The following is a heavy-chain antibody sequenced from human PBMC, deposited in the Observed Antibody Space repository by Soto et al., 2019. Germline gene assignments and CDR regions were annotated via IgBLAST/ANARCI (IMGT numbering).Heavy chain of an antibody. CDR2: ISSSSSYI. CDR3: ARVKIAVAGTDDAFDI. CDR1: GFTFSSYS. D-gene: IGHD6-19*01. V-gene: IGHV3-21*01. Sequence: EVQLVESGGGLVKPGGSLRLSCAASGFTFSSYSMNWVRQAPGKGLEWVSSISSSSSYIYYADSVKGRFTISRDNAKNSLYRQMNSLRAEDTAVYYCARVKIAVAGTDDAFDIWGQGTMVTVSS. J-gene: IGHJ3*02.